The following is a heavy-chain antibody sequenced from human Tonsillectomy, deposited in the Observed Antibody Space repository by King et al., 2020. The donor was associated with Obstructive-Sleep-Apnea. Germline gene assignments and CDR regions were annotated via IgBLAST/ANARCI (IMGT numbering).Heavy chain of an antibody. CDR3: AKDSGRGGDYVFDY. V-gene: IGHV3-43*01. D-gene: IGHD4-17*01. CDR2: ISWDGGTT. Sequence: VQLVESGGVVVQPGGSLRLSCAASGFTFDVYTMHWVRHVPGKGLEWVSLISWDGGTTYSADSVRGRFTISRDNSKNSLYLQMNSLRTEDTALYYCAKDSGRGGDYVFDYWGQGTLVTVSS. J-gene: IGHJ4*02. CDR1: GFTFDVYT.